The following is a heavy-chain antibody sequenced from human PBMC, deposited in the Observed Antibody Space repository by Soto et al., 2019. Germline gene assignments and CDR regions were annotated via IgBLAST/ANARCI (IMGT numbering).Heavy chain of an antibody. V-gene: IGHV3-11*01. CDR3: VTGRQWFFDY. CDR1: GFSFSDRY. Sequence: QVQLVESGGNLVKPGGSLRLSCAASGFSFSDRYMSWIRQAPGKGLEWVSYISADGTNIHYADSVRGRCTISRDNAKNSLYLQMSSLRAEDTAVYFCVTGRQWFFDYWGQGVLVTVSS. D-gene: IGHD3-22*01. CDR2: ISADGTNI. J-gene: IGHJ4*02.